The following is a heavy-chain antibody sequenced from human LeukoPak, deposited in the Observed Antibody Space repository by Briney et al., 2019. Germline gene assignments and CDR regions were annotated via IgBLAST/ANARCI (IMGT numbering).Heavy chain of an antibody. CDR2: ITYDGSEK. CDR3: ANIKF. CDR1: RLTFSNYG. J-gene: IGHJ4*02. V-gene: IGHV3-30*18. Sequence: GRSLRLSCAASRLTFSNYGFHWVRQAPGKGLEWVAVITYDGSEKYYGDSVKGRFTISRDNSKKTLYLEMNSLRAEDTAVYYCANIKFWGQGTLVTVSP.